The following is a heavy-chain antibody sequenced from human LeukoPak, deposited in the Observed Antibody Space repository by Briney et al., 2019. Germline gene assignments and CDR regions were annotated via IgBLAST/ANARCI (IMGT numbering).Heavy chain of an antibody. CDR1: GFTFSSNW. CDR3: ARDLTNYGDYED. J-gene: IGHJ4*02. CDR2: INSDGSST. V-gene: IGHV3-74*01. D-gene: IGHD4-17*01. Sequence: PGGSLRLSCAASGFTFSSNWMHWVRQAPGKGVMWVSGINSDGSSTRYADSVKGRFTISRDNSKNTLYLQMNSLRAEDTAVYYCARDLTNYGDYEDWGQGTLVTVSS.